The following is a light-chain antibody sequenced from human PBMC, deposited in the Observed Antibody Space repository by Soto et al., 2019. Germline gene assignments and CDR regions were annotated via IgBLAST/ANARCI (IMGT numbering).Light chain of an antibody. CDR1: SSDIGTYYF. CDR2: EGS. J-gene: IGLJ3*02. CDR3: CSYANTTTV. V-gene: IGLV2-23*01. Sequence: QSALTQPASVSGSPGQSITISCTGVSSDIGTYYFVSWYQHHSGKAPKLMIYEGSKRPSGVSNRFSGSKSDNTASLTISGLQAEDEADYYCCSYANTTTVFGAGTKLTV.